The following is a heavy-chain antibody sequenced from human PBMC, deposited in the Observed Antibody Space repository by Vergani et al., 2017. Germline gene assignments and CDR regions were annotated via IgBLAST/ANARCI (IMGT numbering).Heavy chain of an antibody. CDR3: AREGAARPNYYYYGMDV. CDR1: GGTFSSYA. Sequence: QVQLVQSRAEVKKPGSSVKVSCKASGGTFSSYAISWVRQAPGQGLEWMGGIIPIFGTANYAQKFQGRVTITADESTSTAYMELSSLRSEDTAVYYCAREGAARPNYYYYGMDVWGQGTTVTVSS. CDR2: IIPIFGTA. V-gene: IGHV1-69*01. J-gene: IGHJ6*02. D-gene: IGHD6-6*01.